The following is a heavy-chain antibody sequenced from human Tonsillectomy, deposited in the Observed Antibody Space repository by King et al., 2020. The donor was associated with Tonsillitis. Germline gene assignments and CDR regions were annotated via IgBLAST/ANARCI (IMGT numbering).Heavy chain of an antibody. CDR2: VDDSGIT. CDR1: GGSIANNY. V-gene: IGHV4-59*01. Sequence: VQLQVSGPGLVKSSETLSLTCTVSGGSIANNYWSWIRQPPGKGLEWIGNVDDSGITKYNTSLTGRVTVSIDTSKSQFSLRLSSLTAADTAVYFCARDLTPLRDACDFWDQGTVVRVAS. J-gene: IGHJ3*01. CDR3: ARDLTPLRDACDF. D-gene: IGHD4-23*01.